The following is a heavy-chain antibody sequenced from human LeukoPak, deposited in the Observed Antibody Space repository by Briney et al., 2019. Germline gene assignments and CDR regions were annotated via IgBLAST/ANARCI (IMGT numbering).Heavy chain of an antibody. V-gene: IGHV3-7*01. Sequence: PGGSLRLSCVASGFTFSGYWMTWVRQAPGKGLEWVANIKQDGSEKHYVDSVRGRFTISRENAKNSLYLQMNSLRAEDTAVYYCARDFYYYIDVWGKGTTVTVSS. CDR3: ARDFYYYIDV. J-gene: IGHJ6*03. CDR1: GFTFSGYW. CDR2: IKQDGSEK.